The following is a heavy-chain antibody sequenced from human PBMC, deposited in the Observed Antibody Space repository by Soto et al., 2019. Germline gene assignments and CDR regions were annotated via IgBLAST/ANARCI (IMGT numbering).Heavy chain of an antibody. CDR2: XDXXXXXT. CDR3: ARDNYGPLDY. J-gene: IGHJ4*02. CDR1: GYTFTDLY. V-gene: IGHV1-2*02. D-gene: IGHD3-10*01. Sequence: ASVKVSCKPSGYTFTDLYIHLVRQAPGQGLEXXGXXDXXXXXTXXTQKFQGRLTMTRDTSTGAVYMELYSLSSDDTSVYYCARDNYGPLDYWGQGTLVTVSS.